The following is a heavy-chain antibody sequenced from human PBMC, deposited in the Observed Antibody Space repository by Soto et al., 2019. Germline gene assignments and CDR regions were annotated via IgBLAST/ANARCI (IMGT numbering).Heavy chain of an antibody. CDR1: GFSFSSHG. CDR3: ARDPPGGVYWAGFQY. CDR2: ISYDGGNK. V-gene: IGHV3-30*03. Sequence: QVQLVESGGDVVQPGRSLTLSCLASGFSFSSHGMHWIRQAPGKGLEWLAVISYDGGNKNYADSVRDRFTISRDNSKNRVFLQINSLRPEDTAVYFCARDPPGGVYWAGFQYWGQGTLVIVSS. J-gene: IGHJ4*02. D-gene: IGHD4-17*01.